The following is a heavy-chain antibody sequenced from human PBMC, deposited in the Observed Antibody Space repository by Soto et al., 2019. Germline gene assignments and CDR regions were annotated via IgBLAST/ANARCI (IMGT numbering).Heavy chain of an antibody. D-gene: IGHD6-6*01. CDR3: AKGLGGSSSSFDY. CDR2: ISWNSGSI. V-gene: IGHV3-9*01. CDR1: GFTFDDYA. J-gene: IGHJ4*02. Sequence: GGSLRLSCAASGFTFDDYAMHWVRQAPGKGLEWVSGISWNSGSIGYADSVKGRFTISRDNAKNSLYLQMNSLRAEDTALYYCAKGLGGSSSSFDYWGQGTLVTVSS.